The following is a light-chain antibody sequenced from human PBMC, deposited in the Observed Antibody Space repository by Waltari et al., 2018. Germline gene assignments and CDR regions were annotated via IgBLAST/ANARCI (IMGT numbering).Light chain of an antibody. CDR2: KAS. CDR3: HQYKTSVRT. CDR1: QSVGIW. V-gene: IGKV1-5*03. Sequence: DVQMTQSPSTLSASVGDRVTITCRASQSVGIWLDWHQQKPGKAPKVLIYKASTLESGVPSRFSGSGSGTDFTLTINNLQPDDIATYYCHQYKTSVRTFGQGTKVEIK. J-gene: IGKJ1*01.